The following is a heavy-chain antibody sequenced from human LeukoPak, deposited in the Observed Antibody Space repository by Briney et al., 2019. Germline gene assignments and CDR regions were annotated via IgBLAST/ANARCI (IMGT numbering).Heavy chain of an antibody. Sequence: SETLSLTCAVYGGSFSGYYWGWIRQPPRKGLEWIGSISYSGRTYYKPALKSRVSISVDTSNNQFSLKLRSVTAAGTAVYYCARVGNVATAAFPSYMDVWGKGTTVTVSS. V-gene: IGHV4-34*01. CDR2: ISYSGRT. CDR1: GGSFSGYY. J-gene: IGHJ6*03. D-gene: IGHD5-18*01. CDR3: ARVGNVATAAFPSYMDV.